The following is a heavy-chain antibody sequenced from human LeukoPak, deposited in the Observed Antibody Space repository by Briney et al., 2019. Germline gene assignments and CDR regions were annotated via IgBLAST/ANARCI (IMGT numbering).Heavy chain of an antibody. Sequence: GGSLRLSCAASGFTFSSHSMNWVRQAPGKGLEWVSSISSSSSYIYYADSVKGRFTISRDNAKNSLYLQMNSLRAEDTAVYYCAREAIIVVVPAAKYYYMDVWGKGTTVTVSS. CDR1: GFTFSSHS. J-gene: IGHJ6*03. CDR3: AREAIIVVVPAAKYYYMDV. V-gene: IGHV3-21*01. D-gene: IGHD2-2*01. CDR2: ISSSSSYI.